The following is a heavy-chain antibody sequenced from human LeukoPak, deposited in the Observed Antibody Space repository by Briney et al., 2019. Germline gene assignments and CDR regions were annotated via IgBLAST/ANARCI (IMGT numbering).Heavy chain of an antibody. CDR3: ARAPIEYSSSSPATPLDY. V-gene: IGHV1-3*03. Sequence: GASVKVSCTASGYTFTSYAMHWVRQAPGQRLEWMGWINAGNGNTKYSQEFQGRVTITRDTSASTAYMELSSLRSEDMAVYYCARAPIEYSSSSPATPLDYWGQGTLVTVSS. D-gene: IGHD6-6*01. J-gene: IGHJ4*02. CDR1: GYTFTSYA. CDR2: INAGNGNT.